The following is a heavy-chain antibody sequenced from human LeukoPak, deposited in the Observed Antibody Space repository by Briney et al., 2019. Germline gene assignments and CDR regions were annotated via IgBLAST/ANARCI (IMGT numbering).Heavy chain of an antibody. V-gene: IGHV4-59*12. D-gene: IGHD6-13*01. CDR1: GGSISSYH. CDR2: IYYSGST. J-gene: IGHJ5*02. CDR3: ARDKAAALFDP. Sequence: PSETLSLTCTVSGGSISSYHWNWIRQSPGKGPEWIGYIYYSGSTKYNPSLKSRVTISVDTSKNQFSLKLSSVTAADTAVYYCARDKAAALFDPWGQGTLVTVSS.